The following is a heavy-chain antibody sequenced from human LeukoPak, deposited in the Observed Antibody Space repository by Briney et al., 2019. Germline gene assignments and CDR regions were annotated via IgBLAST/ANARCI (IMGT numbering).Heavy chain of an antibody. V-gene: IGHV3-30*19. D-gene: IGHD6-19*01. Sequence: PGRSLRLSCAASGFTFSNYGMHWVRQAPGKGLEWVAVIWYDGSNKYYADSVKGRFTISRDNSKNTLYLQMNSLRAEDTAVYYCARGHSSGWFLDYWGQGTLVTVSS. CDR1: GFTFSNYG. J-gene: IGHJ4*02. CDR2: IWYDGSNK. CDR3: ARGHSSGWFLDY.